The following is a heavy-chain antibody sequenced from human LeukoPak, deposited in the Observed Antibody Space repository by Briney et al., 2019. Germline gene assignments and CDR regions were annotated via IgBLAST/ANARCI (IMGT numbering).Heavy chain of an antibody. J-gene: IGHJ4*02. V-gene: IGHV3-74*01. CDR2: INVDGSVK. Sequence: GGSLRLSCAASGFTFSNYWMHWVRQVPGKGLVWVSRINVDGSVKSYADSVKGRFTISRDNAKNTVSLQMNSLRAEDTAVYYCVRDLILVDTPGDDFDYWGQGALVTVSS. D-gene: IGHD4-23*01. CDR1: GFTFSNYW. CDR3: VRDLILVDTPGDDFDY.